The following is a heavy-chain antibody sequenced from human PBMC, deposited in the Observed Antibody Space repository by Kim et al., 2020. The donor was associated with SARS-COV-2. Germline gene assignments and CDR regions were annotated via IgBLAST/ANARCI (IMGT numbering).Heavy chain of an antibody. V-gene: IGHV3-53*01. CDR3: VAAKSVAGGIY. J-gene: IGHJ4*02. CDR2: IYSGGST. CDR1: GFTVSSNY. D-gene: IGHD6-19*01. Sequence: GGSLRLSCAASGFTVSSNYMSWVRQAPGKGLEWVSVIYSGGSTYYADSVKGRFTISRDNSKNTLYLQMNSLRAEDTAVYYCVAAKSVAGGIYWGQGTLVTVSS.